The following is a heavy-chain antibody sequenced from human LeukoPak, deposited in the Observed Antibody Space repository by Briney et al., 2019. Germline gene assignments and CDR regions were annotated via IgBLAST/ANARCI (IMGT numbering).Heavy chain of an antibody. D-gene: IGHD2-21*02. J-gene: IGHJ4*02. V-gene: IGHV3-30*01. Sequence: VKGRFTISRDNSKNTLYLQMNSLRAEDTAVYYCARGVVTAYAAFDSWGQGTLATVSS. CDR3: ARGVVTAYAAFDS.